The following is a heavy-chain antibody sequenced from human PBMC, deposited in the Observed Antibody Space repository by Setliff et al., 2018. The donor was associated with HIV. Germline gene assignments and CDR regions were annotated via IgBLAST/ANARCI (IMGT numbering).Heavy chain of an antibody. V-gene: IGHV4-34*01. CDR3: ARGTHCGGDCTNYFDS. Sequence: PSETLSLTCAVYGGSFRGYYWSWILQPPGKGLEWIGEINHSGSTNYNPSLKSRVTISIDMSKKRFSLNLTSVTAADTAVYFCARGTHCGGDCTNYFDSWGQGILVTVSS. D-gene: IGHD2-21*01. CDR1: GGSFRGYY. J-gene: IGHJ4*02. CDR2: INHSGST.